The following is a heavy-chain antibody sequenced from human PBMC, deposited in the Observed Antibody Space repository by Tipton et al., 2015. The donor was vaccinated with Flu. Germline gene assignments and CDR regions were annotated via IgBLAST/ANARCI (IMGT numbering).Heavy chain of an antibody. CDR2: VSAYNGHT. D-gene: IGHD3-10*01. CDR1: GYILTDYA. Sequence: QLVQSGGEVKKPGASVKVSCRASGYILTDYAISWVRQAPGQGLEWMGWVSAYNGHTNYAQKLQGRVSMTTDTSTSTAYMELKNRGPGDPAVFSFAGPLLPYGEGGMDACGQGAPV. CDR3: AGPLLPYGEGGMDA. J-gene: IGHJ6*01. V-gene: IGHV1-18*04.